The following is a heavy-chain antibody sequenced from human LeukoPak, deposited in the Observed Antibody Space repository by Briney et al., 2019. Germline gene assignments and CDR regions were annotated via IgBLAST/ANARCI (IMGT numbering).Heavy chain of an antibody. D-gene: IGHD3-3*01. J-gene: IGHJ4*02. CDR3: ARSLYDFRSGSSFDY. CDR2: INHSGST. V-gene: IGHV4-34*01. CDR1: GGSFSGYY. Sequence: SETLSLTCAVYGGSFSGYYWSWIRQPPGKGLEWIGEINHSGSTNYNPSLKSRVTISVDTSKNQFSLKLSSVTAADTAVYYCARSLYDFRSGSSFDYWGQGTLVTVSS.